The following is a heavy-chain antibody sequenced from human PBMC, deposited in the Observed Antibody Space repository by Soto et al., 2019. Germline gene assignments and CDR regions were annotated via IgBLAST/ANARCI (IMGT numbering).Heavy chain of an antibody. Sequence: QVQLVQSGAEVKKPGSSVKVSCKTSGGTFDNSVLSWVRQAPGQGLEWMGGIAPIFGTTTYAQKFQGRVTITADESTSTAYMELTSLRFEDTAVYFCAIPPSITRDSSYGMDVWGQGTTVTVSS. J-gene: IGHJ6*02. CDR3: AIPPSITRDSSYGMDV. CDR1: GGTFDNSV. D-gene: IGHD6-6*01. V-gene: IGHV1-69*12. CDR2: IAPIFGTT.